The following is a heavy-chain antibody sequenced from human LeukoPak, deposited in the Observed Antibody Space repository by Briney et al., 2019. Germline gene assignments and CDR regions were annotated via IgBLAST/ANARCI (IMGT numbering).Heavy chain of an antibody. D-gene: IGHD4-17*01. J-gene: IGHJ3*02. CDR3: ARVGMTTRAFDI. Sequence: GGSLRLSCAASGFTFSSYAMHWVRQAPGKGLEWVAVISYDGSNKYYADFVKGRFTISRDNSKNTLSVQMNSLRAEDTALYYCARVGMTTRAFDIWGQGTMVTVSS. V-gene: IGHV3-30*04. CDR1: GFTFSSYA. CDR2: ISYDGSNK.